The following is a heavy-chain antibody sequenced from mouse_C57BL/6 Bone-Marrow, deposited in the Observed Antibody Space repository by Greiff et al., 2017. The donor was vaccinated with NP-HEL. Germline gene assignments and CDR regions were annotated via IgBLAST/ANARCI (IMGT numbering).Heavy chain of an antibody. Sequence: QVQLQQSGPGLVAPSQSLSITCTVSGFSLTSYAISWVRQPPGKGLEWLGVIWTGGGTNYNSALKSRLSISKDNSKSQVFLKMNSLQTDDTARYYCARNRFDYYGSSYGYFDVWGTGTTVTVSS. V-gene: IGHV2-9-1*01. D-gene: IGHD1-1*01. CDR2: IWTGGGT. CDR1: GFSLTSYA. CDR3: ARNRFDYYGSSYGYFDV. J-gene: IGHJ1*03.